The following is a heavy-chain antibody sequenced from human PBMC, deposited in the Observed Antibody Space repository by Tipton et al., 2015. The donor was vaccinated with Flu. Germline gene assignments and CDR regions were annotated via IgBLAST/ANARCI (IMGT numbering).Heavy chain of an antibody. CDR3: ARVGSYGNYYYYYYMDV. J-gene: IGHJ6*03. CDR1: GFTFSSYA. CDR2: ISSNGGST. D-gene: IGHD1-26*01. Sequence: SLRLSCAASGFTFSSYAMHWVRQAPGKGLEYVSAISSNGGSTYYANSVKGRFTISRDNSKNTLYLQMGSLRAEDMAVYYCARVGSYGNYYYYYYMDVWGKGTTVTVSS. V-gene: IGHV3-64*01.